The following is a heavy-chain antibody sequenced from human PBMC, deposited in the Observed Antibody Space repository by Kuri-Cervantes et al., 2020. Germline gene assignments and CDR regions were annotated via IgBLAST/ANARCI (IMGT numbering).Heavy chain of an antibody. Sequence: GESLKISCAASGFTVSSNYMSWVRQAPGKGLEWVSVIYSCGSTYYADSVKGRFTISRDNSKNTLYLQMNSLRAEDTAVYYCASLDYVWGSLVYWGQGTLVTVSS. V-gene: IGHV3-66*03. CDR2: IYSCGST. CDR3: ASLDYVWGSLVY. CDR1: GFTVSSNY. D-gene: IGHD3-16*01. J-gene: IGHJ4*02.